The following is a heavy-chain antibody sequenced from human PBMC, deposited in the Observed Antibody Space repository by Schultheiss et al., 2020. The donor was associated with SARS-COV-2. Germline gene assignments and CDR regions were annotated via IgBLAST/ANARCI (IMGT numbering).Heavy chain of an antibody. Sequence: SETLSLTCTVSGGSISSSSYYWGWIRQPPGKGLEWIGEIYHSGSTYYNPSLKSRVTISVDTSNNRFSLNLSSVTAADTAVYYCARQLDAKYYFDYWGQGTLVTVSS. D-gene: IGHD6-6*01. J-gene: IGHJ4*02. CDR1: GGSISSSSYY. CDR2: IYHSGST. CDR3: ARQLDAKYYFDY. V-gene: IGHV4-39*07.